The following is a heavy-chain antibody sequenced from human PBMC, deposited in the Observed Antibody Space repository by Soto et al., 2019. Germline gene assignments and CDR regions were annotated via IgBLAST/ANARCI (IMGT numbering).Heavy chain of an antibody. V-gene: IGHV6-1*01. Sequence: SQTLSLTCDISGDSVSSDTTAWNWIRQSPARGLEWLGRTYYRSKWKNDYAETVKSRIPINPDTSKNQFSLQLDSVTPDDTAVYYCARMGFSTGWSLCDHWGQGTLVTVSS. CDR2: TYYRSKWKN. CDR1: GDSVSSDTTA. J-gene: IGHJ4*02. D-gene: IGHD6-19*01. CDR3: ARMGFSTGWSLCDH.